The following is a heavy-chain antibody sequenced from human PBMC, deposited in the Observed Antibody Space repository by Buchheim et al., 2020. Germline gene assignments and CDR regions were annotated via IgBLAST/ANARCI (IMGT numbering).Heavy chain of an antibody. CDR1: GFTFSSYA. CDR3: ARDRGRRWLQLHYYYYYGMDV. V-gene: IGHV3-23*01. J-gene: IGHJ6*02. CDR2: IVGSGGST. Sequence: EVQLLESGGGLVQPGGSLRLSCAASGFTFSSYAMSWVRQAPGKGLEWVSTIVGSGGSTYYADSVKGRFTISRDNSKNTLYLQMNSLRAEDTAVYYCARDRGRRWLQLHYYYYYGMDVWGQGTT. D-gene: IGHD5-24*01.